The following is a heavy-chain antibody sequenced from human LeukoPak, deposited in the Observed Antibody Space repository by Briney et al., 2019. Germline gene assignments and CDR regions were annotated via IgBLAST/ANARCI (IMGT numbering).Heavy chain of an antibody. V-gene: IGHV3-33*01. CDR2: IWSDGSKK. CDR1: GXIFSNYG. J-gene: IGHJ4*02. CDR3: ARDIGTWPNSLFDY. D-gene: IGHD4-23*01. Sequence: GGSLRLSCAASGXIFSNYGFHWVRQAPGKGLEWVALIWSDGSKKYYTDSVKGRFTISRDDSKNTLFLQMNSLRAEDMAVYYCARDIGTWPNSLFDYWGQGILVTVSS.